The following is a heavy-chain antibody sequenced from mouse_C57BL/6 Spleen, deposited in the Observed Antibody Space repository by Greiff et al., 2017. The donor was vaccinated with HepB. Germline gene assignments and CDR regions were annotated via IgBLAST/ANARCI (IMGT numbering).Heavy chain of an antibody. CDR3: AKNGGLNYGSNAMDY. CDR1: GFSLTSYG. Sequence: VKLMESGPGLVQPSQSLSITCTVSGFSLTSYGVHWVRQSPGKGLEWLGVIWRGGSTDYNAAFMSRLSITKDNSKSQVFFKMNSLQADDTAIYYCAKNGGLNYGSNAMDYWGQGTSVTVSS. D-gene: IGHD1-1*01. V-gene: IGHV2-5*01. J-gene: IGHJ4*01. CDR2: IWRGGST.